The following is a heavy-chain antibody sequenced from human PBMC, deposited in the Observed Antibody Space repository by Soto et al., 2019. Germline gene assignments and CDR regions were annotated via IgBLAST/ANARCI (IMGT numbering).Heavy chain of an antibody. J-gene: IGHJ6*04. Sequence: SETLSLTCAVYGGSFSGYYWSWIRQPPGKGLEWIGEINHSGSTNYNPSLKSRVTISVDTSKNQFSLKLSSVTAADTAVYYCAILRGGTSYGMDVWGKGTTVTVSS. V-gene: IGHV4-34*01. CDR3: AILRGGTSYGMDV. CDR2: INHSGST. D-gene: IGHD3-16*01. CDR1: GGSFSGYY.